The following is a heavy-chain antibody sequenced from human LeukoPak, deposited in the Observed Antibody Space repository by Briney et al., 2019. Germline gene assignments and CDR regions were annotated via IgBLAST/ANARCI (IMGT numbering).Heavy chain of an antibody. J-gene: IGHJ4*02. CDR1: GFTFSIYD. Sequence: GGSLRLSCAASGFTFSIYDMSWVRQVPGKGLQWVSSITSRGESTWYVDSVKGRFTITRDNSENTLYLQMHSLRAEDTAVYYCARDRPNYYGSDGHYYRRDGDYWGRGTLVSVSS. D-gene: IGHD3-22*01. CDR2: ITSRGEST. CDR3: ARDRPNYYGSDGHYYRRDGDY. V-gene: IGHV3-23*01.